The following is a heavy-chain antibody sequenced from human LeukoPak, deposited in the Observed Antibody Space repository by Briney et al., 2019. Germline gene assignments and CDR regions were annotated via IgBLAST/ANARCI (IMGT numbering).Heavy chain of an antibody. CDR3: ARNRYYYGSGNYGVPNWFDP. CDR1: GYSINSGYY. J-gene: IGHJ5*02. D-gene: IGHD3-10*01. Sequence: SETLSLTCTVSGYSINSGYYWGWIRQPPGKGLEWIGSIYHSGSTYYKPSLKSRVTISVDTSKNQFSLRLSSVTAADTAVYYCARNRYYYGSGNYGVPNWFDPWGQGTLVTVSS. V-gene: IGHV4-38-2*02. CDR2: IYHSGST.